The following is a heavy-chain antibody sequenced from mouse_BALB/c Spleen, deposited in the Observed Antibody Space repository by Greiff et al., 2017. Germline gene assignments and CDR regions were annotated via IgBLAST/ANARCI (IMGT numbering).Heavy chain of an antibody. CDR2: ISNLAYSI. Sequence: DVMLVESGGGLVQPGGSRKLSCAASGFTFSDYGMAWVRQAPGKGPEWVAFISNLAYSIYYADTVTGRFTISRENAKNTLYLEMSSLRSEDTAMYYCARAFTFFDYWGQGTTLTVSS. D-gene: IGHD1-1*01. CDR3: ARAFTFFDY. CDR1: GFTFSDYG. J-gene: IGHJ2*01. V-gene: IGHV5-15*02.